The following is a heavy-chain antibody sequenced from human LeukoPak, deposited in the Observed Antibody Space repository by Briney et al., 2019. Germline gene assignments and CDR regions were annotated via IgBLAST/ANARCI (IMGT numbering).Heavy chain of an antibody. V-gene: IGHV1-69*06. CDR2: IVPIFGTA. J-gene: IGHJ4*02. CDR1: GGTFSSYA. D-gene: IGHD3-10*01. CDR3: ARSILWYGELDY. Sequence: SVKVSCKASGGTFSSYAISWVRQAPGQGLEWMGGIVPIFGTANYAQKFQGRVTITADKSTSTAYMELSSLRSEDTAVYYCARSILWYGELDYWGQGTLVTVSS.